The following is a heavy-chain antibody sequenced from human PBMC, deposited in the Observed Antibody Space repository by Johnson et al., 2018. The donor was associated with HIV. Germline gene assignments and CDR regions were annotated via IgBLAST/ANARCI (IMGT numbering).Heavy chain of an antibody. CDR2: IKSNTDGGTT. J-gene: IGHJ3*02. V-gene: IGHV3-15*01. CDR3: ARDISSGYHAFDI. CDR1: GFTFSNAW. D-gene: IGHD3-22*01. Sequence: VQLVESGGGVVQPGGSLRLSCEASGFTFSNAWMSWVRQAPGKGLAWVGRIKSNTDGGTTDYAAPVKGRFTISRADSKNTLYLQMSSRHTEDTAVYYCARDISSGYHAFDIWGQGTMVTVSS.